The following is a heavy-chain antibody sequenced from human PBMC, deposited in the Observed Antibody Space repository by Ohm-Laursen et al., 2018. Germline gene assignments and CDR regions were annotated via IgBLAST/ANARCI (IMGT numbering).Heavy chain of an antibody. CDR1: GYTFTGYY. CDR3: GRAPAGYFDL. J-gene: IGHJ2*01. Sequence: SVKVSCKSSGYTFTGYYMYWVRQAPGQGLEWMGWIVPDSGDTNYAQKFQGRVTMTRDTSISTAYMELNRLRSDDTAVYYCGRAPAGYFDLWGRGTLVTVSS. CDR2: IVPDSGDT. V-gene: IGHV1-2*02.